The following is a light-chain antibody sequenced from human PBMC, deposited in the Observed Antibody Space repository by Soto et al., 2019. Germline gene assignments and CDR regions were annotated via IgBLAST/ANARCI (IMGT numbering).Light chain of an antibody. CDR3: LQNNSYPVT. V-gene: IGKV3-11*01. J-gene: IGKJ1*01. CDR1: QSVTKY. CDR2: DTS. Sequence: EIVLTQSPATLSLSPGEGATLSCRASQSVTKYLAWYQQKPGQAPRLLIFDTSNRATGIPARFSGSGSGTDFTLTISSLESEDSGIYYCLQNNSYPVTFGQGTKVEIK.